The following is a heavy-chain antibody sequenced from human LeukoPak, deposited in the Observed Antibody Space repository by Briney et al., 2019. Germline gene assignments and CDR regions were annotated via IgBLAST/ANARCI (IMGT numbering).Heavy chain of an antibody. D-gene: IGHD6-6*01. CDR1: GYTFTTYG. Sequence: ASVKVSCKASGYTFTTYGISWVRMAPGQGLEWRGWISAYNGNTNYAQQFQGRVTMTTDTSMSTAYMELRSLRSDDTAVYYCARDLIAVRPGWFDPWGQGSLVTVSS. V-gene: IGHV1-18*01. J-gene: IGHJ5*02. CDR2: ISAYNGNT. CDR3: ARDLIAVRPGWFDP.